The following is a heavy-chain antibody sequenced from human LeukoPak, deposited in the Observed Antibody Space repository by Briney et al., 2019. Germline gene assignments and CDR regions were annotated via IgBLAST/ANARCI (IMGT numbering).Heavy chain of an antibody. D-gene: IGHD6-13*01. Sequence: PSETLFLTCIVSGGSISSYYWSWIRQPPGKGLEWIGYIYYSGSTNYNPSLKSRVTISVDTSKNQFSLKLSSVTAADTAVYYCARGLMMAVAGRGEFHYWGQGTLVTVSS. CDR3: ARGLMMAVAGRGEFHY. CDR2: IYYSGST. CDR1: GGSISSYY. V-gene: IGHV4-59*01. J-gene: IGHJ4*02.